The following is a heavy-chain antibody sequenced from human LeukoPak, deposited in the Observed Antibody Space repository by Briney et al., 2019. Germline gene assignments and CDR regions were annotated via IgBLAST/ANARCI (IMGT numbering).Heavy chain of an antibody. CDR2: FDPEDDEI. CDR1: GYTLTELS. J-gene: IGHJ4*02. CDR3: ATETGNFYFYS. D-gene: IGHD1-7*01. Sequence: ASVTVSCTVSGYTLTELSMHWVRQAPGKGLEWMGGFDPEDDEIIYAQRFQGRVTMTEDASTDTAYMELRSLRSGDTAVYYCATETGNFYFYSWGQGTLVTVSS. V-gene: IGHV1-24*01.